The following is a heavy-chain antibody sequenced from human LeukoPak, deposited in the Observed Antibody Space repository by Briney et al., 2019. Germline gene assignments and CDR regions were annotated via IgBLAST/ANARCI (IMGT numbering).Heavy chain of an antibody. CDR2: ISSSSSYI. D-gene: IGHD3-22*01. CDR1: GFTFGSYS. J-gene: IGHJ1*01. Sequence: PGGSLRLSCAASGFTFGSYSMNWVRQAPGKGLEWVSSISSSSSYIYYADSVKGRFTISRDNAKNSLYLQMNSLRAEDTAVYYCARIYYDSSGYYLEYFQHWGQGTLVTVSS. V-gene: IGHV3-21*01. CDR3: ARIYYDSSGYYLEYFQH.